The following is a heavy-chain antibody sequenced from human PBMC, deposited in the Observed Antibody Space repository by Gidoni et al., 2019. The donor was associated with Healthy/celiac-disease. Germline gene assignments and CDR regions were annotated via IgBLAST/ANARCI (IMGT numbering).Heavy chain of an antibody. Sequence: QVQLVESGGGVVQPGRSLRLSCAASGFTFSSYAMHWGRQAPGKGLEWVAVISYDGSNKYYADSVKGRFTISRDNSKNTLYLQMNSLRAEDTAVYYCARDEGSSGVYYFDYWGQGTLVTVSS. CDR2: ISYDGSNK. CDR3: ARDEGSSGVYYFDY. J-gene: IGHJ4*02. CDR1: GFTFSSYA. D-gene: IGHD6-19*01. V-gene: IGHV3-30*04.